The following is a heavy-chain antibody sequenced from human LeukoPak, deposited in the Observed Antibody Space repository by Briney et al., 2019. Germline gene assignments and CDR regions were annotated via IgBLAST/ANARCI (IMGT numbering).Heavy chain of an antibody. V-gene: IGHV5-51*01. CDR3: ARLARYCSSTSCSEFDY. J-gene: IGHJ4*02. CDR1: GYSFTSYW. Sequence: GESLKISCKGSGYSFTSYWIGWVRQMPGKGLEWMGIIYPGDSDTGYSPSFQGQVTISADKSISTAYLQWSSLKASDTAMYYCARLARYCSSTSCSEFDYWGQGTLVTVSS. D-gene: IGHD2-2*01. CDR2: IYPGDSDT.